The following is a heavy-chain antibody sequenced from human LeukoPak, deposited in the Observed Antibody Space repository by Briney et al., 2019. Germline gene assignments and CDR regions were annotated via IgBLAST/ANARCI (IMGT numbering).Heavy chain of an antibody. CDR2: IYYSGTT. Sequence: SETLPLTCTVSGGSISISSFYWDWICQPPGKGLEWIGSIYYSGTTYYNPSLKSRVTISVDTSKNQFSLKLSSVTAADTAVFCCVRHGGFSTSPSRAFDYWGQGALVTVSS. J-gene: IGHJ4*02. CDR3: VRHGGFSTSPSRAFDY. D-gene: IGHD2-2*01. V-gene: IGHV4-39*01. CDR1: GGSISISSFY.